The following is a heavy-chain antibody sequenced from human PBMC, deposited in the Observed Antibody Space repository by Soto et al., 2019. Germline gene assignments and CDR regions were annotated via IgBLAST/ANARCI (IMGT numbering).Heavy chain of an antibody. V-gene: IGHV3-23*01. Sequence: EVQLLESGGGLVQPGGSLRLSCAASGFTFNNYAMTWVRQAPGKGLEWVSALSGGGATTSYADSVKGRFTVSRDGSKNPRYLQMSSLRAEDTALYYCAKGRGGSGSLTPRVDFWGQGTLVTVSS. CDR3: AKGRGGSGSLTPRVDF. J-gene: IGHJ4*02. D-gene: IGHD3-10*01. CDR1: GFTFNNYA. CDR2: LSGGGATT.